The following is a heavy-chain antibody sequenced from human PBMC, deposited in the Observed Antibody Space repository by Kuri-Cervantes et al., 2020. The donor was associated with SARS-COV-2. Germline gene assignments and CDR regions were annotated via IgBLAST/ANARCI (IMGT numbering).Heavy chain of an antibody. CDR2: VSYTGNT. V-gene: IGHV4-39*01. CDR1: GASISSNTYY. CDR3: ARQVELSLDEYGMDI. J-gene: IGHJ6*02. D-gene: IGHD1-7*01. Sequence: ESLKISCSVSGASISSNTYYWGWIRQPPGKGLEWIGSVSYTGNTYLNPSLKSRVTTSVHTSKTQFSLNLSSVTVADTAVYYCARQVELSLDEYGMDIWGQGTTVTVSS.